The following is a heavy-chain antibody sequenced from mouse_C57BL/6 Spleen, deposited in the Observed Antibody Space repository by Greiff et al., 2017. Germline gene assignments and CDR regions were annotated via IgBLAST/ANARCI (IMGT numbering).Heavy chain of an antibody. CDR1: GYSITSGYY. V-gene: IGHV3-6*01. J-gene: IGHJ4*01. CDR3: ARALMVNYAMDY. D-gene: IGHD2-2*01. Sequence: EVQLQQSGPGLVKPSQSLSLTCSVTGYSITSGYYWNWIRQFPGNKLEWMGYISYDGSNNYNPSLKNRISITRDTSKNQFFLKLNSVTTEDTATYYCARALMVNYAMDYWGQGTSVTVSS. CDR2: ISYDGSN.